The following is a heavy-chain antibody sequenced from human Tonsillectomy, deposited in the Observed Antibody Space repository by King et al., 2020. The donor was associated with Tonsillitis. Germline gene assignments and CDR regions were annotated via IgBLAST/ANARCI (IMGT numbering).Heavy chain of an antibody. V-gene: IGHV4-39*01. CDR1: GGFISSGRYY. J-gene: IGHJ3*02. D-gene: IGHD2-2*01. Sequence: MQLQESGPGLVKPSETLSLICTVSGGFISSGRYYWGWIRQPPGKGLEWIGSILYSGNTFFNSSLKSRVTISVDTSKNHFSLRLTSVTAADTAVYYCARHIPTAAHDTCDIWGQGTVVTVSS. CDR2: ILYSGNT. CDR3: ARHIPTAAHDTCDI.